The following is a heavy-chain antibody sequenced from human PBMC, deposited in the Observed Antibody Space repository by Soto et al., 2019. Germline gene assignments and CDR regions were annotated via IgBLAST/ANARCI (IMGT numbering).Heavy chain of an antibody. V-gene: IGHV3-33*01. Sequence: QVQLVESGGGVVQPGRSLRLSCAASGFTFSSYGMHWVRQAPGKGLEWVAVIWYDGSNKYYADSVKGRFTISRDNSKNPLYLQMNSLRAEDTAVYYCARDMYSGRPEGIDYWGKGTLVTVSS. CDR1: GFTFSSYG. CDR3: ARDMYSGRPEGIDY. D-gene: IGHD1-26*01. CDR2: IWYDGSNK. J-gene: IGHJ4*02.